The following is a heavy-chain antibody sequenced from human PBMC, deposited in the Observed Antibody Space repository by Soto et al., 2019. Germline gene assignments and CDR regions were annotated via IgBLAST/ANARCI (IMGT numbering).Heavy chain of an antibody. CDR1: GFTFSTYG. D-gene: IGHD4-4*01. CDR3: ARGSRREGYSYQGD. Sequence: QVQLVESGGGVVQPGRSLRLSCAASGFTFSTYGMHWVRQAPGKGLEWVAVIWNDGSNKYYGDSVKGRFTISRDNSKNTLYLQMNSLRGEDTAVYYFARGSRREGYSYQGDWGQGTLVTVSS. CDR2: IWNDGSNK. V-gene: IGHV3-33*01. J-gene: IGHJ4*02.